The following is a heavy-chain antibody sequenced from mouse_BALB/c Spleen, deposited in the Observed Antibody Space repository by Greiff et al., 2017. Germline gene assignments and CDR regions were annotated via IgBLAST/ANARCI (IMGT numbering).Heavy chain of an antibody. CDR2: IYPGDGDT. V-gene: IGHV1-87*01. Sequence: QVQLQQSGAELARPGASVKLSCKASGYTFTSYWMQWVKQRPGQGLEWIGAIYPGDGDTRYTQKFKGKATLTADKSSSTAYMQLSSLASEDSAVYYCASLYYDYDGPLAYWGQGTLVTVSA. D-gene: IGHD2-4*01. CDR3: ASLYYDYDGPLAY. CDR1: GYTFTSYW. J-gene: IGHJ3*01.